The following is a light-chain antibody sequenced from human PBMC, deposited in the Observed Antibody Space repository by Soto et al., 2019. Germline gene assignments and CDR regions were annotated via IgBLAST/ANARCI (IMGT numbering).Light chain of an antibody. Sequence: EIVMTQSTATLSVSPGERATLSCRASQSVSSNLAWYQQKPGQAPRLLIYDASNRATGIPARFSGSGSGTDFTLTISSLEPEDFAVYYCQQRSNWPPAFGQGTKV. CDR2: DAS. CDR1: QSVSSN. J-gene: IGKJ1*01. V-gene: IGKV3-11*01. CDR3: QQRSNWPPA.